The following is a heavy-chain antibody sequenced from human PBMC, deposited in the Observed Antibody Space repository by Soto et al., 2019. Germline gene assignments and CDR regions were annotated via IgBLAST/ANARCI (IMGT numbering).Heavy chain of an antibody. J-gene: IGHJ5*02. Sequence: ASVKVSCKASGYTFTSYAMHWVRQAPGQRLEWMGWINAGNGSTKYSQKFQGRVTITRDTSASTAYMELSSLRSEDTAVYYCGRDQYSSSWARGFDPWGQGTLVTVSS. V-gene: IGHV1-3*01. CDR3: GRDQYSSSWARGFDP. CDR1: GYTFTSYA. CDR2: INAGNGST. D-gene: IGHD6-13*01.